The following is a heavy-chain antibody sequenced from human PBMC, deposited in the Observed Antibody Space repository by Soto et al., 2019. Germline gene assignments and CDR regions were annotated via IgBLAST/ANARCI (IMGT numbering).Heavy chain of an antibody. V-gene: IGHV3-9*01. CDR2: ISWNSGSI. CDR1: GFTFDDYA. J-gene: IGHJ3*02. D-gene: IGHD3-16*01. Sequence: GGSLRLSCAASGFTFDDYAMHWVRQAPGKGLEWVSGISWNSGSIGYADSVKGRFTISRDNAKNSLYLQMNSLRAEDTALYYCAKDIGVGPYAYVTDAFDIWGPGTMVPV. CDR3: AKDIGVGPYAYVTDAFDI.